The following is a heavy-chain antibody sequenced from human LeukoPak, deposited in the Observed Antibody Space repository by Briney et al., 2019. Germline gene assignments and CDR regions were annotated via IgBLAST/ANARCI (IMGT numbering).Heavy chain of an antibody. V-gene: IGHV3-53*01. J-gene: IGHJ6*03. CDR1: GFTVSTNY. CDR2: IYSGGNT. CDR3: ARDQPADYYYMDV. Sequence: GGSLRLSCAASGFTVSTNYMSWVRQAPGKGLEWVSIIYSGGNTYYADSVKGRFTISRDNSKNTLFLHMNSLRAEDTAVYYCARDQPADYYYMDVWGKGTTVTVSS.